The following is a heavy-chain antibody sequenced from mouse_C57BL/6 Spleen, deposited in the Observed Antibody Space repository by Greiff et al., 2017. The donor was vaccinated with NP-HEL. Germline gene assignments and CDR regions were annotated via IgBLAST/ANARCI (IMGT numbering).Heavy chain of an antibody. D-gene: IGHD2-3*01. J-gene: IGHJ4*01. Sequence: EVKLVESGGGLVQPKGSLKLSCAASGFSFNTYAMNWVRQAPGKGLVWVARIRSKSNNYATYYADSVKDRFTISRDDSESMLYLQMNNLKTEDTAMYYCVRNHYDGYYDYAMDYWGQGTSVTVSS. CDR1: GFSFNTYA. V-gene: IGHV10-1*01. CDR2: IRSKSNNYAT. CDR3: VRNHYDGYYDYAMDY.